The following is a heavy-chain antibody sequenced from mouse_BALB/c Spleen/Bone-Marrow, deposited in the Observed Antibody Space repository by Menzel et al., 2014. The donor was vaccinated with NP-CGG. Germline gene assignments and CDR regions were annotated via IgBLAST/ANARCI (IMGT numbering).Heavy chain of an antibody. CDR2: IWSGGST. CDR1: GFSLTSDG. J-gene: IGHJ4*01. Sequence: VKVVESGPGLVQPSQSLSITCTVSGFSLTSDGIHWVRQSPRKGLEWLGVIWSGGSTDYNEAFISRLNISKDNSKSXFFLTMNILRVDDSAIYYCARNGHYYAMDFWGQGTSVTVSS. CDR3: ARNGHYYAMDF. V-gene: IGHV2-2*01.